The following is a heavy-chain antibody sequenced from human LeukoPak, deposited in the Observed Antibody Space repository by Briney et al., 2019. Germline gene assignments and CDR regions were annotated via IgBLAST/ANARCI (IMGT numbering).Heavy chain of an antibody. CDR2: ISYDGSNK. D-gene: IGHD4-17*01. Sequence: GGSLRLSCAASGFTFSSYAMHWVRQAPGKGLEWVAVISYDGSNKYYADSVKGRFTISRDNSKNTLYLQMNSLRAEDTAVYYCAKDPPATGDYWGQGTLVTVSS. V-gene: IGHV3-30*04. CDR3: AKDPPATGDY. J-gene: IGHJ4*02. CDR1: GFTFSSYA.